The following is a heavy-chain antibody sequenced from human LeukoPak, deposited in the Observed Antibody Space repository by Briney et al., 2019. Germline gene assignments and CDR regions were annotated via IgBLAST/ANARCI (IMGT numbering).Heavy chain of an antibody. J-gene: IGHJ6*02. CDR1: GGSISSYY. Sequence: ETLSLTCTVSGGSISSYYWSWVRQAPGKGLEWVSAISGSGGSTYYADSVKGRFTISRDNSKNTLYLQMNSLRAEDTAVYYCAKLPRSYFYYYYGMDVWGQGTTVTVSS. CDR3: AKLPRSYFYYYYGMDV. D-gene: IGHD3-10*01. CDR2: ISGSGGST. V-gene: IGHV3-23*01.